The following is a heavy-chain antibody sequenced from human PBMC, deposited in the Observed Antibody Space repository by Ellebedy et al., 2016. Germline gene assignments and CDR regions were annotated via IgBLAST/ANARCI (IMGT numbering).Heavy chain of an antibody. CDR2: IHTSGTT. J-gene: IGHJ6*03. CDR3: AREAADTRRGGYYMDV. Sequence: SETLSLTXTVSGGSISSYYWSWIRQPAGKGLECIGRIHTSGTTNYNPSLKSRVTMSVDTSKNQFSLKVTSVTAADTAVYYCAREAADTRRGGYYMDVWGRGTTVTVSS. D-gene: IGHD6-13*01. V-gene: IGHV4-4*07. CDR1: GGSISSYY.